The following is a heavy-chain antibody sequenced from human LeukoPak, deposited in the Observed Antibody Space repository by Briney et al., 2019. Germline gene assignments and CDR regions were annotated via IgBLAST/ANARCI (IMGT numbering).Heavy chain of an antibody. V-gene: IGHV3-30*04. CDR3: ASELRDRNYDFEY. CDR1: GFTFSTYA. D-gene: IGHD4-11*01. CDR2: ISYDGSEK. J-gene: IGHJ4*02. Sequence: GESLKISCAASGFTFSTYAMHWARQAPGEGLEWVAFISYDGSEKYYPDYVKGRFTISRDNSKNTLYLQINSLISEDTAVYYCASELRDRNYDFEYWGQGTLVTVSS.